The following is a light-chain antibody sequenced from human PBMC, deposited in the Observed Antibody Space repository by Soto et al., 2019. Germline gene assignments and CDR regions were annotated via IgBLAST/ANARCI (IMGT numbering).Light chain of an antibody. J-gene: IGKJ1*01. CDR1: QSVSNNY. CDR3: QQDYNLPWT. CDR2: GAS. Sequence: EIVLTQSPGTLSLSAGERATLSCRASQSVSNNYLAWYQQKPGQAPRLLIYGASNRATGIPDRFSGSGSGTAFTLTVSSLQPEDFAVYFCQQDYNLPWTFGQGTKVDIK. V-gene: IGKV3D-7*01.